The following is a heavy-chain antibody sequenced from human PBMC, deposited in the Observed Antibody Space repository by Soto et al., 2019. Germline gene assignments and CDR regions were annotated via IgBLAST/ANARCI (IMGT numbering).Heavy chain of an antibody. CDR3: ASGSHVPHY. Sequence: QLQLQESGSGLVKPSQTLSLTCAVSGGSISSGGYSWSWIRQPPWKGLEWIGYISHSGSTYYTPSLXSRVTISVDRSKNQFSLKLSSVTAADTAMYYCASGSHVPHYWGQGTLVTVSS. V-gene: IGHV4-30-2*01. CDR2: ISHSGST. CDR1: GGSISSGGYS. D-gene: IGHD6-6*01. J-gene: IGHJ4*02.